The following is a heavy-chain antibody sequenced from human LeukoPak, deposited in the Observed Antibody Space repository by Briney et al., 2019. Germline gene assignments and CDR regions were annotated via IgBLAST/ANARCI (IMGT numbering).Heavy chain of an antibody. CDR2: IYSGGTT. CDR1: GFTVSSNY. D-gene: IGHD6-13*01. V-gene: IGHV3-53*01. CDR3: ARHSSSWSFDP. J-gene: IGHJ5*02. Sequence: AGGSLRLSCAASGFTVSSNYMSWVRQAPGKGLEWASVIYSGGTTYYADSVKGRFTISRDNSKNTLYLQMNSLRAEDTAVYYCARHSSSWSFDPWGQGTLVTVSS.